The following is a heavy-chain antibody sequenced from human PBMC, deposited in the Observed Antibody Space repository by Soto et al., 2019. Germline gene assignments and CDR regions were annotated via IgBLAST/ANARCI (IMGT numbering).Heavy chain of an antibody. J-gene: IGHJ5*02. D-gene: IGHD1-20*01. CDR3: ARVWGITGNPNDYWFDP. V-gene: IGHV4-30-4*01. CDR2: IYYSGST. Sequence: SETRSLTCTVSGGSISSGDYYWSWIRQPPGKGLEWIGYIYYSGSTYNNPSLKSRVTISVDTSKNQFSLKLSSVTAADTAVYYCARVWGITGNPNDYWFDPWGQGTLVTGSS. CDR1: GGSISSGDYY.